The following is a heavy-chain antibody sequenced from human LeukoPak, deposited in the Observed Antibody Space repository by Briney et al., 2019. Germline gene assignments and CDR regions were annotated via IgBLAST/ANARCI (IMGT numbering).Heavy chain of an antibody. D-gene: IGHD3-3*01. V-gene: IGHV3-30*18. CDR2: ISYDGSNK. CDR3: AKPHRPSEWLLTFYFDS. J-gene: IGHJ4*02. Sequence: GGSLRLSCAASGFTFSSYGMHWVRQAPGKGLEWVAVISYDGSNKYYADSVKGRFTISRDNSKNTLYLQMNSLRAEDTAVYYCAKPHRPSEWLLTFYFDSWGQGTLVAVSS. CDR1: GFTFSSYG.